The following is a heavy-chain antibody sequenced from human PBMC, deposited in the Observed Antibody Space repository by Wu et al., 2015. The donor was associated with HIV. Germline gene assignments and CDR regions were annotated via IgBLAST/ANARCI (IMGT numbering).Heavy chain of an antibody. J-gene: IGHJ3*02. V-gene: IGHV1-18*01. CDR1: GYTFTRYS. CDR2: IGHYNGNT. D-gene: IGHD2-2*01. Sequence: QVLLVQSGAEVKKPGASVKVSCKASGYTFTRYSISWVRQAPGQGLEWVGWIGHYNGNTNYTQRFQGRVTMTTDTSTSTAYMELRSLRSDDTAVYYCARGGPHIVVLPDVILQEYDVFDIWGQGTMVTVSS. CDR3: ARGGPHIVVLPDVILQEYDVFDI.